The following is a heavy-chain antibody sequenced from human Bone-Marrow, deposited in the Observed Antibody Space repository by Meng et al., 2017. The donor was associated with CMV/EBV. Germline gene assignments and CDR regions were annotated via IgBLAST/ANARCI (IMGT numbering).Heavy chain of an antibody. J-gene: IGHJ6*02. Sequence: SETLSLTCTVSGGSISSYYWSWIRQPPGKGLEWIGYIYYSGSTNYNPPLKSRVTISVDTSKNQSSLKLSSVTAADTAVYYCARVGAVGSSTPKDVWGQGTTVTVSS. CDR3: ARVGAVGSSTPKDV. D-gene: IGHD2-2*01. CDR1: GGSISSYY. CDR2: IYYSGST. V-gene: IGHV4-59*01.